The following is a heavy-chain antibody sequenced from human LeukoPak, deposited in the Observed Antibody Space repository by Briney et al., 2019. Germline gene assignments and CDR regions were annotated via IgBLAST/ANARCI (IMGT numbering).Heavy chain of an antibody. Sequence: PGGSLRLSCAASGFTFSSYAMSWVRQAPGKGLEWVSAISGSGGSTYYADSVKGRFTISRDNSKNTLYLQMNSLRAEDTAVYYCAKAPRTTSSNSYYYGMAVWGQGTTVTVSS. D-gene: IGHD1-1*01. CDR1: GFTFSSYA. V-gene: IGHV3-23*01. J-gene: IGHJ6*02. CDR2: ISGSGGST. CDR3: AKAPRTTSSNSYYYGMAV.